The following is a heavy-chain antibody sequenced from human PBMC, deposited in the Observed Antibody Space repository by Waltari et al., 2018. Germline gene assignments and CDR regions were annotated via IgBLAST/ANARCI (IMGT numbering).Heavy chain of an antibody. CDR1: GFTFSSYA. CDR2: IRGSGGST. D-gene: IGHD3-22*01. CDR3: AKERDYYDSSGPLDY. V-gene: IGHV3-23*04. J-gene: IGHJ4*02. Sequence: EVQLVESGGGWVQPGGSLRLSCAASGFTFSSYAMSWVSQAPGKGLEWVSSIRGSGGSTYYADSVKGRFTISRDNSKNTLYLQMNSLRAEDTAVDDGAKERDYYDSSGPLDYWGQGTLVTVSS.